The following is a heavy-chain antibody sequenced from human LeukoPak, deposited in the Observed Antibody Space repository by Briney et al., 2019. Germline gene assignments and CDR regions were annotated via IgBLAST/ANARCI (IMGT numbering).Heavy chain of an antibody. Sequence: TLSLTCTVSGGSISSGGYYWSWIRQPPGKGLEWIGYIYHSGSTYYNPSLKSRVTISVDRSKNQFSLKLSSVTAADTAVYYCARDTVSSSPHYYCYYMDVWGKGTTVTVSS. V-gene: IGHV4-30-2*01. CDR1: GGSISSGGYY. CDR3: ARDTVSSSPHYYCYYMDV. CDR2: IYHSGST. J-gene: IGHJ6*03. D-gene: IGHD6-6*01.